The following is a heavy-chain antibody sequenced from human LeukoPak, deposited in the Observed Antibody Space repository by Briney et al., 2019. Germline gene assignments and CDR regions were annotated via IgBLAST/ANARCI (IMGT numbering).Heavy chain of an antibody. V-gene: IGHV3-74*01. CDR2: INSDGSST. CDR3: ARVPNVFEY. J-gene: IGHJ4*02. D-gene: IGHD1-1*01. CDR1: GFIFRAYW. Sequence: GGSLSLSCAVSGFIFRAYWMHWVRQAPGNGLVWVSRINSDGSSTDYADSVKGRFTSSRDNAKNALYLQMNSLRAEDTAVYYCARVPNVFEYWGQGTLVTVSS.